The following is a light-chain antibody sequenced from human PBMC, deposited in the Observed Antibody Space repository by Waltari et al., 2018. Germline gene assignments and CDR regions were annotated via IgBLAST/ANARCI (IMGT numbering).Light chain of an antibody. V-gene: IGLV1-47*01. CDR2: RNN. J-gene: IGLJ3*02. CDR3: ATWDGSLTAWV. Sequence: QSVLTQPPSASGTPGQRVTISCSGSTSNIGRNYVYWYQQFPGTAPQLLVYRNNARPSGVPDRISGSNCGTSASLAVSGLRSEDEADYYCATWDGSLTAWVFGGGTKVTVL. CDR1: TSNIGRNY.